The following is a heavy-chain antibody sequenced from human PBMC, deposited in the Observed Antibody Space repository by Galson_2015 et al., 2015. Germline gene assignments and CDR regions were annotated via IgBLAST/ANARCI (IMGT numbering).Heavy chain of an antibody. D-gene: IGHD2-15*01. CDR2: ISGSGIST. CDR3: AKGSSRDIREFDY. J-gene: IGHJ4*02. V-gene: IGHV3-23*01. Sequence: SLRLSCAASGFTFSSYAMSWVRQAPGKGLQWVSVISGSGISTYFADSVKGRFTISRDNSKNTLYLQMNNLRVEDTAVYYCAKGSSRDIREFDYGGQGTLVTVSS. CDR1: GFTFSSYA.